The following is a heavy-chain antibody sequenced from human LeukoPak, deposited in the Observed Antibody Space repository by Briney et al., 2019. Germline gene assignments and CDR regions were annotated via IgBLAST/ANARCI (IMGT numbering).Heavy chain of an antibody. CDR1: GGTFSSYA. CDR2: IIPIFGTA. CDR3: ARGGTLGYCSSTSCPIWDY. D-gene: IGHD2-2*01. J-gene: IGHJ4*02. Sequence: ASVKVSCKASGGTFSSYAISWVRQAPGQGLEWIGGIIPIFGTANYAQKFQGRVTITTDESTSTAYMELSSLRSEDTAVYYCARGGTLGYCSSTSCPIWDYWGQGTLVTVSS. V-gene: IGHV1-69*05.